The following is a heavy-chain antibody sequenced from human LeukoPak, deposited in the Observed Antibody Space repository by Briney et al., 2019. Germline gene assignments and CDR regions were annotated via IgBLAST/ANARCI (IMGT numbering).Heavy chain of an antibody. CDR2: ISGSDDST. CDR3: AKGHYYGSGSYWV. V-gene: IGHV3-23*01. CDR1: GFTLSSYE. Sequence: GGSLRLSCTVSGFTLSSYEMSWIRQAPGRGLEWVSAISGSDDSTYYADSVKGRFTISRDNSKNTLYLQMNSLRAEDTAVYYCAKGHYYGSGSYWVWGQGTLVTVSS. D-gene: IGHD3-10*01. J-gene: IGHJ4*02.